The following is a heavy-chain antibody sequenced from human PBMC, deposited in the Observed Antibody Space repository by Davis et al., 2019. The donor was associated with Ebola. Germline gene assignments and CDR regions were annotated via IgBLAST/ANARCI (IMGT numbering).Heavy chain of an antibody. D-gene: IGHD3-3*01. CDR2: INTDGSST. CDR3: AKDPGTYYDFWSGYFFDY. Sequence: PGGSLRLSCAASGFTFSSYWMHWVRQAPGKGLVWVSHINTDGSSTTYADSVKGRFTISRDNAKNTLYLQMNSLRAEDTAVYYCAKDPGTYYDFWSGYFFDYWGQGTLVTVSS. J-gene: IGHJ4*02. V-gene: IGHV3-74*01. CDR1: GFTFSSYW.